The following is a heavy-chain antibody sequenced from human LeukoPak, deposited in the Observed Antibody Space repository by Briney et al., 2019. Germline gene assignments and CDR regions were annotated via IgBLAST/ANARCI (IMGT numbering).Heavy chain of an antibody. J-gene: IGHJ4*02. CDR3: ARVGGESLARSYFDY. V-gene: IGHV3-66*01. CDR1: GFTVSSNH. D-gene: IGHD3-16*01. CDR2: IYSDDTT. Sequence: GGSLRLSCAASGFTVSSNHMSWVRQVPGKGLEWVSIIYSDDTTYYADSVKGRFTVSRDKSKNTLYLQMNSLRAEDTAVYYCARVGGESLARSYFDYWGQGTLVTVSS.